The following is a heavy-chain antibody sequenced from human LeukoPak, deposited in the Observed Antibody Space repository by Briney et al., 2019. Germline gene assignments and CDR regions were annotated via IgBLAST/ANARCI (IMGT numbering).Heavy chain of an antibody. CDR1: GASISSCF. D-gene: IGHD3-16*01. V-gene: IGHV4-59*01. J-gene: IGHJ4*02. Sequence: SETLYLTCNVSGASISSCFWRWVRQPPGKRLEWIGYVSYTGSPTYNPSLESRVTISLDTSKSQFSLRVTAVTAAVTAIYYCASDFTQGAGLLEDGGAGTLVTVSS. CDR2: VSYTGSP. CDR3: ASDFTQGAGLLED.